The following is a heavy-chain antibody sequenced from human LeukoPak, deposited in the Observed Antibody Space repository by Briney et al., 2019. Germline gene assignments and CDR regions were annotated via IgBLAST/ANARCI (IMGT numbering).Heavy chain of an antibody. D-gene: IGHD6-13*01. CDR1: GFAFSTYA. J-gene: IGHJ4*02. CDR3: ARDVSKAAAGYDY. V-gene: IGHV3-30-3*01. CDR2: ISYDGSVK. Sequence: GGSLRLSCAASGFAFSTYAMHWVRQAPGKGLEWVAVISYDGSVKYYADSVKGRFTISRDNSKNTLYLQMNSLRSDPAVYYCARDVSKAAAGYDYWGQGTLVTVSS.